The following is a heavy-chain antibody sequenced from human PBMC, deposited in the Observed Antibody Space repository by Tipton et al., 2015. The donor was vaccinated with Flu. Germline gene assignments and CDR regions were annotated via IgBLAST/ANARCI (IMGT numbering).Heavy chain of an antibody. J-gene: IGHJ4*02. CDR3: ARPGGPAAVNPFSYFDF. D-gene: IGHD2-2*01. V-gene: IGHV1-18*04. CDR1: GYPLTSYG. CDR2: ISGYDGDT. Sequence: LVQSGGEVKKPGASMKVSCKASGYPLTSYGVSWVRQAPGQGLEWMGWISGYDGDTNYAQKFQGRVTMITDTSTSTAYMELRSLRSDDTAVYYCARPGGPAAVNPFSYFDFWGQGSLVTVSS.